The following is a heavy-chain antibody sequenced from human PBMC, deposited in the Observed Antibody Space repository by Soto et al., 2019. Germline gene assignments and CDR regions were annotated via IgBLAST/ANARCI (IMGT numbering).Heavy chain of an antibody. CDR3: AREALYSSGWYYSDY. Sequence: ASVKGSCKASGYTFNTYGINWVRQAPGQGLEWMGWISAYSGNTNYAEKVRGRVTMTTDTSTSTAYMELRSLRSDDTAVYYCAREALYSSGWYYSDYWGQGTPVTVSS. V-gene: IGHV1-18*01. D-gene: IGHD6-13*01. CDR1: GYTFNTYG. J-gene: IGHJ4*02. CDR2: ISAYSGNT.